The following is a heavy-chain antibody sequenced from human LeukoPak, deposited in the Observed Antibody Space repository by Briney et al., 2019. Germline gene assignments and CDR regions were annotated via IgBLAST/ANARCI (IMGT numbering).Heavy chain of an antibody. J-gene: IGHJ2*01. CDR1: GGSISSYY. CDR3: ARSARTAWYFDL. Sequence: PSETLSLTCTVSGGSISSYYWSWIRRPPGKGLEWIGYIYYSGSTNYNPSLKSRVTISVDTSKNQFSLKLSSVTAADTAVYYCARSARTAWYFDLWGRGTLVTVSS. V-gene: IGHV4-59*01. CDR2: IYYSGST.